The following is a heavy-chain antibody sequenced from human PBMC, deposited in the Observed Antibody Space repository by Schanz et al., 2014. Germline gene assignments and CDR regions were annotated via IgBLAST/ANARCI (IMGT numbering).Heavy chain of an antibody. CDR3: ARVRTIYGSGAMGY. J-gene: IGHJ4*02. V-gene: IGHV3-11*06. CDR1: GFTFSDYY. D-gene: IGHD3-10*01. Sequence: QVQLVESGGGLVKPGGSLRLSCVASGFTFSDYYMSWIRQAPGKGLEWVSYISSSSSYTNYADSVKGRFTISRDNSKNTLYLQMNSLRAEDTAVYYCARVRTIYGSGAMGYWGQGTLVTVSS. CDR2: ISSSSSYT.